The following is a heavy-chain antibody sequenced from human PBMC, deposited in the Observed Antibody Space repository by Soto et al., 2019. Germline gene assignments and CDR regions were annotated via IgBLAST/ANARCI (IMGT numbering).Heavy chain of an antibody. CDR1: GGSFSGYY. J-gene: IGHJ6*02. CDR3: ARVRRIVVVPAANYYYYYGMDV. V-gene: IGHV4-34*01. CDR2: INHSGST. D-gene: IGHD2-2*01. Sequence: QVQLQQWGAGLLKPSETLSLTCAVYGGSFSGYYWSWIRQPPGKGLEWIGEINHSGSTNYNPSLKHRVTITVDTSRNQFSLQLSSVTAADTAVYYCARVRRIVVVPAANYYYYYGMDVWGQGTTVTVSS.